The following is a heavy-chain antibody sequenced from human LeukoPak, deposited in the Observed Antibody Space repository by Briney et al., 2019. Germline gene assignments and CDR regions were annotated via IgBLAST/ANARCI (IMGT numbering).Heavy chain of an antibody. CDR1: GFTFSSYA. CDR2: ISGSGYGT. D-gene: IGHD3-22*01. J-gene: IGHJ5*02. V-gene: IGHV3-23*01. CDR3: ARENDYYDSSGYYLIRWFDP. Sequence: GGSLRLSCAASGFTFSSYAMSWVRQAPGKGLEWVSGISGSGYGTYYADSVKGRFTISRDNAKNSLYLQMNSLRAEDTAVYYCARENDYYDSSGYYLIRWFDPWGQGTLVTVSS.